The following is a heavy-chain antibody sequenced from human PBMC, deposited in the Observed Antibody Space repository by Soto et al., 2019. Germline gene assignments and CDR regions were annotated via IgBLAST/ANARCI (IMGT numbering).Heavy chain of an antibody. Sequence: PSETLSLTCAFYGGSFDDFYWSWVRQSPGKGLEWVGEISHDGGTNYSPSLASRVSISVDTSKNQFSLHLRSVTAADTGLYYCARGQLVWYGDLTPYHRDMDVWGQGTTVIVSS. CDR3: ARGQLVWYGDLTPYHRDMDV. CDR1: GGSFDDFY. J-gene: IGHJ6*02. D-gene: IGHD3-10*01. CDR2: ISHDGGT. V-gene: IGHV4-34*01.